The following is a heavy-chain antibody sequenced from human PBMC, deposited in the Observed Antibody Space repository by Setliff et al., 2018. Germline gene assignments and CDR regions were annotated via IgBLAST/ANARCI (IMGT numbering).Heavy chain of an antibody. D-gene: IGHD2-21*01. J-gene: IGHJ4*02. CDR1: GGSIMNYF. V-gene: IGHV4-59*12. Sequence: SETLSLTCTVSGGSIMNYFWSWIRQPPGKGLEWIGYVYYTGNTNYNPSLKSRLTISVDPSKNQVSLKLSSLIAADTAVYYCARDPGFHSGTWSLDSWGQGRLVTVS. CDR2: VYYTGNT. CDR3: ARDPGFHSGTWSLDS.